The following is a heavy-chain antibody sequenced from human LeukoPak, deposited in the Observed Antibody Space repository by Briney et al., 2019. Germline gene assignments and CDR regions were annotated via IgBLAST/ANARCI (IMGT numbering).Heavy chain of an antibody. CDR1: GGSISSSSHY. CDR2: IYYSGAT. V-gene: IGHV4-39*07. CDR3: ARDFSDVLTGYFVDY. J-gene: IGHJ4*02. Sequence: SETLSLTCTVSGGSISSSSHYWGWIRQPPGKGLEWIGSIYYSGATYYNASLKSRITISVDTSENLFSLTLNSVTAADTAVYYCARDFSDVLTGYFVDYWSQGILVTVSS. D-gene: IGHD3-9*01.